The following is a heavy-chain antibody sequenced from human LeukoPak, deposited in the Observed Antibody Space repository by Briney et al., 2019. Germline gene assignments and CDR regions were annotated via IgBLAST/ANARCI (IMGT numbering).Heavy chain of an antibody. Sequence: GGSLRLSCAASGFTFSSYWMSWVRQAPGEGLEWVANIKQDGGEKYYVDSVKGRFTISRDNAKNSLFLQMNSLRAEDTAMYYCARDGSVFWSGYYYMDVWGKGTTVTVSS. CDR1: GFTFSSYW. CDR3: ARDGSVFWSGYYYMDV. CDR2: IKQDGGEK. V-gene: IGHV3-7*01. D-gene: IGHD3-3*01. J-gene: IGHJ6*03.